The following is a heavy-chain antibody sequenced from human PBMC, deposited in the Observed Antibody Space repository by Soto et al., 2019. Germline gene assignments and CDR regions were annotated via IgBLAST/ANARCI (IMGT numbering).Heavy chain of an antibody. Sequence: GSLRLSCAASGFTFSSYSMNWVRQAPGKGLEWVSYISSSSSTIYYADSVKGRFTISRDNAKNSLYLQMNSLRDEDTAVYYCARDMGDGDYDHPFGYYYYYGMDVWGQGTTVTVSS. CDR2: ISSSSSTI. D-gene: IGHD4-17*01. CDR3: ARDMGDGDYDHPFGYYYYYGMDV. J-gene: IGHJ6*02. V-gene: IGHV3-48*02. CDR1: GFTFSSYS.